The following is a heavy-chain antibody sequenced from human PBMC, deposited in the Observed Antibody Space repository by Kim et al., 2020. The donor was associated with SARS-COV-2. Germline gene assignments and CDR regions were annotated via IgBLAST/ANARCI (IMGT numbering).Heavy chain of an antibody. V-gene: IGHV1-3*01. D-gene: IGHD6-19*01. CDR1: GYTFTIYG. CDR2: INAVIGNT. CDR3: GRAGSAWSVDY. J-gene: IGHJ4*02. Sequence: ASVKVSCKASGYTFTIYGIHWVRQAPGQRLEWMGWINAVIGNTKDSRRFQDTVTLTTDTSTRTVYMELSSLKYEDTAVYYCGRAGSAWSVDYWCLGTVVT.